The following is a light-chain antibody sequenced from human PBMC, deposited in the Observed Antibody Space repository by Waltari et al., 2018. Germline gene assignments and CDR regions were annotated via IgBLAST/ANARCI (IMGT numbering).Light chain of an antibody. Sequence: DIRLTPSPTSPSASVGGRVTITFRASHSISYYLAWFQQKPGKAPKPLLFGASSLQSGVPWRFSGSGSETFFTLTINDLQPDDFATYYCQQYNSYPPTFGGGTRV. CDR3: QQYNSYPPT. J-gene: IGKJ4*01. CDR2: GAS. CDR1: HSISYY. V-gene: IGKV1-16*01.